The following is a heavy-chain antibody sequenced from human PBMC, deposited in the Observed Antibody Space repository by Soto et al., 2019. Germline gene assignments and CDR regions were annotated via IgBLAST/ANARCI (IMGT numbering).Heavy chain of an antibody. CDR3: AKGWGGNNWNDYFDY. CDR1: GFTFSSYA. V-gene: IGHV3-23*01. Sequence: GGSLRLSCAASGFTFSSYAMSWVRQAPGKGLEWVSAISGSGGSTYYADSVKGRFTISRDNSKNTLYLQMNSLRAEDTAVYYCAKGWGGNNWNDYFDYWGQGTLVTVSS. D-gene: IGHD1-20*01. J-gene: IGHJ4*02. CDR2: ISGSGGST.